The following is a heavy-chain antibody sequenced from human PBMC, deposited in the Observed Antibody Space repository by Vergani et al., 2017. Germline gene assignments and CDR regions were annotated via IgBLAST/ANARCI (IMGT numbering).Heavy chain of an antibody. Sequence: EVQLVQSGAEVKKPGESLKISCKVSGYSFTSYWIAWVRQMPGKGLEGMGIIFPGDSDTRYSLSFQGQVTISADKSISTAYLQWSSLKASDTAMYYCARQTDVGTFGAFDIWGQGTMVTVSS. D-gene: IGHD1-14*01. CDR2: IFPGDSDT. CDR3: ARQTDVGTFGAFDI. CDR1: GYSFTSYW. J-gene: IGHJ3*02. V-gene: IGHV5-51*01.